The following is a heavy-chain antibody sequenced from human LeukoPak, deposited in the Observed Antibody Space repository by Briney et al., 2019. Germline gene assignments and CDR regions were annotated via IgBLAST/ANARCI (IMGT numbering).Heavy chain of an antibody. Sequence: GASVKVSCKASGGTFSSYAISWVRQAPGQGLEWMGRIIPILGIANYAQKFQGRVTMTRDTSTSTVYMELSSLRSEDTAVYYCARDEVRTTTVTTGYYYYYGMDVWGQGTTVTVSS. J-gene: IGHJ6*02. CDR1: GGTFSSYA. CDR3: ARDEVRTTTVTTGYYYYYGMDV. D-gene: IGHD4-17*01. V-gene: IGHV1-69*04. CDR2: IIPILGIA.